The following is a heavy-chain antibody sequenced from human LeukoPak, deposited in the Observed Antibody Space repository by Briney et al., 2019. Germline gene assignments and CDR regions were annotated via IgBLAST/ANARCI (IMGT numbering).Heavy chain of an antibody. CDR2: ISGSGGST. D-gene: IGHD3-16*02. V-gene: IGHV3-23*01. J-gene: IGHJ4*02. CDR1: GFTLSDYY. CDR3: ARLPFTFGGVIPYFDY. Sequence: PGGSLRLSCAASGFTLSDYYMTWIRQAPGKGLEWVSAISGSGGSTYYADSVKGRFTISRDNSKNTLYLQMNSLRAEDTAVYYCARLPFTFGGVIPYFDYWGQGTLVTVSS.